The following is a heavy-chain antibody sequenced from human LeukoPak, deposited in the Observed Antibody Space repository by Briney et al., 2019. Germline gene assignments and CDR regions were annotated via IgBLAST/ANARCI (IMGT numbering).Heavy chain of an antibody. J-gene: IGHJ4*02. CDR2: FSYSGSD. V-gene: IGHV4-59*01. CDR1: GDCTTTLY. CDR3: VRGLHYNSGLFDL. Sequence: SETLSLTCGVSGDCTTTLYWTWIRQPPGKGLDWIGYFSYSGSDNYNPSLKGRVTISVDTSKTQFSLKLTSVTAADPAMDYCVRGLHYNSGLFDLWGQGTPVTDAS. D-gene: IGHD1-20*01.